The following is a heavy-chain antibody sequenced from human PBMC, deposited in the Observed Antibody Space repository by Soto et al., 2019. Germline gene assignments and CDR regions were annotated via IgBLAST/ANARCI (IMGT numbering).Heavy chain of an antibody. Sequence: GGSLRLSCAASGFTFSDYYMSWIRQAPGKGLEWVSYISSSSSYTNYADSVKGRFTISRDNAKNSLYLQMNSLRAEDTAVYYCAPRGYSGYDLGSYYYGMDVWGQGTTVTVS. J-gene: IGHJ6*02. CDR1: GFTFSDYY. V-gene: IGHV3-11*06. CDR3: APRGYSGYDLGSYYYGMDV. CDR2: ISSSSSYT. D-gene: IGHD5-12*01.